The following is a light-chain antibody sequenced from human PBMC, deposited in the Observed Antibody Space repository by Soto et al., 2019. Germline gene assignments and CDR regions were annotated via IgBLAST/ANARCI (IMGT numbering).Light chain of an antibody. CDR3: QSYDSSLNAVV. CDR2: GNS. J-gene: IGLJ2*01. CDR1: SSNIGARYD. V-gene: IGLV1-40*01. Sequence: QSVLTQPPSVSGAPGQRVTISCTGSSSNIGARYDVHWYQQLPGTAPKLLIYGNSNRPSGVPDRFSGSKSGTSASLAITGLQXXXXXDYYCQSYDSSLNAVVFGGGTKLTVL.